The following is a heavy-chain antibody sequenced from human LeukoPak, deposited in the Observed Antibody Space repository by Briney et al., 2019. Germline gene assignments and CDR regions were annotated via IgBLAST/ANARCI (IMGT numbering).Heavy chain of an antibody. D-gene: IGHD2-21*02. CDR1: GYSFTSYG. J-gene: IGHJ6*02. CDR3: ARHSRYCGGDCYHNYYYYGMDV. Sequence: GESLKISCKGSGYSFTSYGIGWVRQVPGKGLEWMGMIYSGESDTRYSPSFPGQVTISADKSISTAYLQWSSLKASDTAMYYCARHSRYCGGDCYHNYYYYGMDVWGQGTTVTVSS. V-gene: IGHV5-51*01. CDR2: IYSGESDT.